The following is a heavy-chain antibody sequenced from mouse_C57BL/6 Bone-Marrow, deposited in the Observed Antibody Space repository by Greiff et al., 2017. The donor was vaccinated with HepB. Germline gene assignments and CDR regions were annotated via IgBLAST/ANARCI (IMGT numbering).Heavy chain of an antibody. V-gene: IGHV1-53*01. CDR1: GYTFTSYW. D-gene: IGHD1-1*01. J-gene: IGHJ1*03. CDR2: INPSNGGT. Sequence: QVQLQQPGTELVKPGASVKLSCKASGYTFTSYWMHWVKQRPGQGLEWIGNINPSNGGTNYNEKFKSKATLTVDKSPSTAYMQLSSLTAEDSAVYYCARSPDYGSSYWYFDVWGTGTTVTVSS. CDR3: ARSPDYGSSYWYFDV.